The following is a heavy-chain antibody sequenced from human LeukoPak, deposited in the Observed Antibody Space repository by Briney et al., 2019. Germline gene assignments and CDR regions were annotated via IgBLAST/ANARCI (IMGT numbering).Heavy chain of an antibody. D-gene: IGHD4-17*01. Sequence: ASVKVSCKASGYTFTSYDINWVRQATGQGLEWMGWMNPNSGNTGYAQKFQGRVTITRNTSISTAYMELSSLRSEDTAVYYCASSSYGDLPFDYWGQGTLATVSS. CDR2: MNPNSGNT. CDR3: ASSSYGDLPFDY. J-gene: IGHJ4*02. CDR1: GYTFTSYD. V-gene: IGHV1-8*03.